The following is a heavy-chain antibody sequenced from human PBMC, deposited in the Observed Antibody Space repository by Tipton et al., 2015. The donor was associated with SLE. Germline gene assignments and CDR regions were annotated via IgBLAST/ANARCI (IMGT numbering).Heavy chain of an antibody. J-gene: IGHJ3*02. Sequence: TLSLTCTVSGGSISSYYWSWIRQPAGKGLEWIGRIYTSGSTNYNPSLKSRVTMSVDTSKNQFSLKLSSVTAADTAVYYCVRLVDSSGYHGAFDIWGQGTMVTVSS. CDR2: IYTSGST. CDR1: GGSISSYY. CDR3: VRLVDSSGYHGAFDI. D-gene: IGHD3-22*01. V-gene: IGHV4-4*07.